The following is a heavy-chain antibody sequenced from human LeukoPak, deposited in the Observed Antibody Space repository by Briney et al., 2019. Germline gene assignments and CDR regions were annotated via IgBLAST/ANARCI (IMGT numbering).Heavy chain of an antibody. V-gene: IGHV3-23*01. CDR2: ISGSGGST. CDR1: GFTFSNYA. CDR3: AKDLAGSGSYSFDY. Sequence: PGGSLRLSCAASGFTFSNYAMNWVRQAPGRGLEWVSAISGSGGSTYYADSVKGRFTISRDNSKNTLYLQMNSLRDEDTAVYYCAKDLAGSGSYSFDYWGQGTLVTVSS. J-gene: IGHJ4*02. D-gene: IGHD1-26*01.